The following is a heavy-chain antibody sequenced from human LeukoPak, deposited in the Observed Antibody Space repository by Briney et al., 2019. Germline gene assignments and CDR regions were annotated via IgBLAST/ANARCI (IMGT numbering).Heavy chain of an antibody. Sequence: ASVKVSCKASGYTFINYGISWVRQAPGQGLEWMGWSSVYNDNTNYAQKLQGRVTMTTDTSTNTAYMELRRLRSDDTAVYYCARTPYSGSYYDPYYFDYWGKGSLVTVSS. CDR2: SSVYNDNT. J-gene: IGHJ4*02. D-gene: IGHD1-26*01. CDR1: GYTFINYG. V-gene: IGHV1-18*01. CDR3: ARTPYSGSYYDPYYFDY.